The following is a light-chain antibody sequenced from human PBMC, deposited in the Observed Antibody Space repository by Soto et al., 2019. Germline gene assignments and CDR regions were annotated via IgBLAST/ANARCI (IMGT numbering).Light chain of an antibody. J-gene: IGKJ1*01. CDR3: QQYGSSRT. V-gene: IGKV3-20*01. Sequence: LTQSAGTLSLSQGERATLSCRASQSFSSSHLAWYQQKPGQAPRLLIYGGSSRAAGIPDRFSGSGSGTDFILTINRLEPEDFAMYYCQQYGSSRTFGQGTNVDI. CDR1: QSFSSSH. CDR2: GGS.